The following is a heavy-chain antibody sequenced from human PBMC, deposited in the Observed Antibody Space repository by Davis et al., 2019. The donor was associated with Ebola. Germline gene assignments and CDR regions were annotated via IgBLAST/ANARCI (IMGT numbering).Heavy chain of an antibody. CDR2: ISGSGGST. CDR3: AKMGYCISTSCYGGFDY. Sequence: GGSLRLSCAASGFTFSSYAMSWVRQAPRKGLEWVSAISGSGGSTYYADSVKGRFTISRDNSKNTLYLQMNSLRAEDTAVYYCAKMGYCISTSCYGGFDYWGQGTLVTVSS. CDR1: GFTFSSYA. J-gene: IGHJ4*02. V-gene: IGHV3-23*01. D-gene: IGHD2-2*01.